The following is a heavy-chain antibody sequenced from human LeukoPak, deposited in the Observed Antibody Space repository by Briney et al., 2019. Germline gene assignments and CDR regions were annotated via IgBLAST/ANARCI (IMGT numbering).Heavy chain of an antibody. CDR1: GGSISSTNYY. Sequence: SETLSLTCTVSGGSISSTNYYWGWIRQPPGKGLEWIASIHYSGNTYYNPSLKSRVTMSVDTSKNQFSLKLSSVTAADTAVYYCARRFGYYDTAGAFEIWGQGTMVTVSS. J-gene: IGHJ3*02. D-gene: IGHD3-22*01. CDR2: IHYSGNT. V-gene: IGHV4-39*07. CDR3: ARRFGYYDTAGAFEI.